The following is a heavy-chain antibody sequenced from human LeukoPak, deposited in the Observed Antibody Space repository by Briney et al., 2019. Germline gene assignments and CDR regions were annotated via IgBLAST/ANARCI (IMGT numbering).Heavy chain of an antibody. Sequence: PSETLSLTCAVYGGSFSGYYWSWIRQPPGKGLEWIGEINHSGSTNYNPSLKSRVTISVDTSKNQFSLKLSSVTAADTAVYYCVRRKGQWLAPFDYWGQGTLVTVSS. CDR3: VRRKGQWLAPFDY. V-gene: IGHV4-34*01. J-gene: IGHJ4*02. CDR1: GGSFSGYY. D-gene: IGHD6-19*01. CDR2: INHSGST.